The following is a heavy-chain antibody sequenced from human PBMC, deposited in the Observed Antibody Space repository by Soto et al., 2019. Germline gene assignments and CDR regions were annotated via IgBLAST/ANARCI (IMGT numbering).Heavy chain of an antibody. CDR1: GGSISSSSYY. J-gene: IGHJ4*02. D-gene: IGHD5-18*01. CDR3: ARHVEDTAMVTNDY. Sequence: QLQLQESGPGLVKPSETLSLTCTVSGGSISSSSYYWGWIRQPPGKGLEWIGSIYYSGSTYYNPSLKSRVTISVDTSKNQFSLKLSSVTAADTAVYYCARHVEDTAMVTNDYWGQGTLVTVSS. CDR2: IYYSGST. V-gene: IGHV4-39*01.